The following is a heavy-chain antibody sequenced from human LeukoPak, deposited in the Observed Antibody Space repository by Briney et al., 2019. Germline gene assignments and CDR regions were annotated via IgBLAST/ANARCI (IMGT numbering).Heavy chain of an antibody. V-gene: IGHV4-34*01. J-gene: IGHJ4*02. CDR2: INHSGST. CDR3: ARGPLKYYYGSGSDFDY. CDR1: GGYFSGYY. D-gene: IGHD3-10*01. Sequence: SETLSHTCAVYGGYFSGYYWSWIRQPPGKGLEWIGEINHSGSTNYNPSLKSRVTISVDTSKNQFSLKLSSVTAADTAVYYCARGPLKYYYGSGSDFDYWGQGTLVTVSS.